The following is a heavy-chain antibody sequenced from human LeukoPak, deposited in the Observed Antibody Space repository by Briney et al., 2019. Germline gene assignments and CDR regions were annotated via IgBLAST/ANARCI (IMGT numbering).Heavy chain of an antibody. V-gene: IGHV3-30*02. D-gene: IGHD2-2*01. J-gene: IGHJ4*02. CDR3: AKDPVPAATVDTVFFDY. CDR2: IRYDGSNK. CDR1: GFTVSSNY. Sequence: GGSLRLSCAASGFTVSSNYMSWVRQAPGKGLEWVAFIRYDGSNKYYADSVKGRFTISRDNSKNTLYLQMNSLRAEDTAVYYCAKDPVPAATVDTVFFDYWGQGTLVTVSS.